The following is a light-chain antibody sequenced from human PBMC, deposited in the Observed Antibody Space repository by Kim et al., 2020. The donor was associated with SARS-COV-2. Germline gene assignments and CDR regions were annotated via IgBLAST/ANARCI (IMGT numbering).Light chain of an antibody. J-gene: IGLJ3*02. CDR3: KSYTASTTWV. CDR1: SSDVGGYNY. CDR2: DVN. Sequence: QSASVSGSPGQSITISCTGTSSDVGGYNYVSWYQQHPGKAPKLMIYDVNKRPSGVSSRFSGSKSGNTASLTISGLQAEDEADYYCKSYTASTTWVFGGGTQLTVL. V-gene: IGLV2-14*01.